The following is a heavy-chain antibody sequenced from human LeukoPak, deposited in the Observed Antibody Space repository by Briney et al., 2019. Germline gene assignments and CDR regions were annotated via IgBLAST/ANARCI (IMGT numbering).Heavy chain of an antibody. Sequence: ASVKVSCKASGYSFTSYGLTWVRQAPGQGLEWMGWISTYNGSTNYAQNLQGRITMTTDTPTSTAYMELRSLRFDDTAVYYCARDQIIAAAVGGYWGQGTLVTVSS. CDR3: ARDQIIAAAVGGY. V-gene: IGHV1-18*01. CDR2: ISTYNGST. CDR1: GYSFTSYG. D-gene: IGHD6-13*01. J-gene: IGHJ4*02.